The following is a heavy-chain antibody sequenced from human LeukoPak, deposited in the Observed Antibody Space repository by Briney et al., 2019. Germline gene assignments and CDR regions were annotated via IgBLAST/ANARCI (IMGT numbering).Heavy chain of an antibody. Sequence: GGSLRLSCAASGFTFSSYSMNWVRQAPGKGLEWVSSISISSTIDYVDSVKGRFTISRDNAKDSLYLQMNSLRAEDTAVYYCARGFCTDGICLSGRYWGQGTLVTVSS. D-gene: IGHD2-8*01. CDR3: ARGFCTDGICLSGRY. V-gene: IGHV3-48*01. CDR2: ISISSTI. J-gene: IGHJ4*02. CDR1: GFTFSSYS.